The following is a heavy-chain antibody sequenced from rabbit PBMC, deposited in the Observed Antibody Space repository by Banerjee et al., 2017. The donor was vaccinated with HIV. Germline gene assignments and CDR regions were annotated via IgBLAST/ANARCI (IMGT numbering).Heavy chain of an antibody. CDR1: GFTLSSYW. V-gene: IGHV1S45*01. D-gene: IGHD1-1*01. CDR2: IYAGGSGST. CDR3: ARGVVVLTYGMDL. J-gene: IGHJ6*01. Sequence: QQQLEESGGGLVKPGGTLKLSCTASGFTLSSYWMCWVRQAPGKGLELIACIYAGGSGSTYYASWAKGRFTISRTSSTTVTLQMTSLTAADTATYFCARGVVVLTYGMDLRGQGTLVTVS.